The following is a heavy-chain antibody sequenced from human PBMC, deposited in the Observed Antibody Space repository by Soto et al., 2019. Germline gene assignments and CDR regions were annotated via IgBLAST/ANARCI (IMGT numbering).Heavy chain of an antibody. Sequence: QVQLVESGGGVVQPGRSLRLSCAVSGFSFSSFGMHWVRQAPGKGLEWVAVIWYDGSNKHYAESVQGRFTISRDNSKNTLYLQMNSLRDEDTAMYYCTRSKGRWLNALDFWGQGTLVTVSS. J-gene: IGHJ3*01. CDR2: IWYDGSNK. D-gene: IGHD6-19*01. CDR3: TRSKGRWLNALDF. CDR1: GFSFSSFG. V-gene: IGHV3-33*01.